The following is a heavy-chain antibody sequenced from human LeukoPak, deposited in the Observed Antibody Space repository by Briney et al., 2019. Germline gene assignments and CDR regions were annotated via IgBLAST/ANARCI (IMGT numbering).Heavy chain of an antibody. D-gene: IGHD1-26*01. J-gene: IGHJ4*02. CDR1: GFTFSSYA. V-gene: IGHV3-23*01. Sequence: GGSLRLSCAASGFTFSSYAMSWVRQAPGKGLEWVSTIIDSGNSLYYADSVEGRFTISRDNSKNTLYLQMNSLRAGDTAVYYCAKDPIFSGSYGVFDSWGQGTLVTVSS. CDR3: AKDPIFSGSYGVFDS. CDR2: IIDSGNSL.